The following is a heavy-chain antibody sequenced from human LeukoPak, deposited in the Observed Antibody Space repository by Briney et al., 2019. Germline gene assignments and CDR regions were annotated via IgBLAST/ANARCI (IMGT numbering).Heavy chain of an antibody. CDR1: GGSFSGYY. J-gene: IGHJ4*02. V-gene: IGHV4-34*01. Sequence: SETLSLTCAVYGGSFSGYYWSWIRQPPGKGLEWIGEINHSGSTNYNPSLKSRVTISVDTSKNQFSLKLSSVTAADTAVYYCAREVYCGTTNCKTLDYWGQGTLVTVSS. CDR3: AREVYCGTTNCKTLDY. CDR2: INHSGST. D-gene: IGHD2-2*01.